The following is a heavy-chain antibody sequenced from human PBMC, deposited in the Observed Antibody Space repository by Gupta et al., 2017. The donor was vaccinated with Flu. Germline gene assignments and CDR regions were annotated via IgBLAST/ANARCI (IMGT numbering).Heavy chain of an antibody. Sequence: QVQLVESGGGVVQPGRSLRLSCAASGFTFSSYGLHWVRQAPGKGLEWVAVIWYDGSNKYYADSVKGRFTISRDNSKNTLYLQMNSLRAEDTAVYYCARGSEYYDFWSGLFDYWGQGTLVTVSS. V-gene: IGHV3-33*01. D-gene: IGHD3-3*01. J-gene: IGHJ4*02. CDR2: IWYDGSNK. CDR1: GFTFSSYG. CDR3: ARGSEYYDFWSGLFDY.